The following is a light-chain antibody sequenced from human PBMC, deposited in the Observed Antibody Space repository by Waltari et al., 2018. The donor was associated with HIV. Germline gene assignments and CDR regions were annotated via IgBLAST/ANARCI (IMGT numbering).Light chain of an antibody. CDR3: MQGLQIPLT. Sequence: VMTQSPLYLPVTPGEPASISCKSSQSLLHSNGYNYLDWYLQKPGQSPQVLISMGSTRAPGVPDRFSGSGSGTDFTLKISRVEAEDVGVYYCMQGLQIPLTFGGGTKVEL. CDR2: MGS. V-gene: IGKV2-28*01. CDR1: QSLLHSNGYNY. J-gene: IGKJ4*01.